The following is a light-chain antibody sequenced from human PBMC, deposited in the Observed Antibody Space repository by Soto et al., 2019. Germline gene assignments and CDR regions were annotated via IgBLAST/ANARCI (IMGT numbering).Light chain of an antibody. J-gene: IGKJ2*01. Sequence: DIVMTQSPDSLAVSLGERATINCKSSQSVLYSSNNKNYLAWYQQKPGQPPKLLIYWASTREYGVPDRFSGSGSGTDFTLTISSLHGEDVAVYYCQQYYSTPRGYTFGQGTKLEIK. CDR1: QSVLYSSNNKNY. V-gene: IGKV4-1*01. CDR2: WAS. CDR3: QQYYSTPRGYT.